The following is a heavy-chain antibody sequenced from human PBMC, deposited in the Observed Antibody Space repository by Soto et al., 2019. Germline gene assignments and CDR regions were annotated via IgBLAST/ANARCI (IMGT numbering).Heavy chain of an antibody. J-gene: IGHJ4*02. D-gene: IGHD3-3*01. CDR1: GGTFSSYA. CDR2: IIPIFGTA. CDR3: ARVDYDFRSGYLRNNPYYFDY. V-gene: IGHV1-69*01. Sequence: QVQLVQSGAEVKKPGSSVKVSCKASGGTFSSYAISWVRQAPGQGLEWMGGIIPIFGTANYAQKFQGRVTITADESTSTAYMELSSLRSEDTAVYYCARVDYDFRSGYLRNNPYYFDYWGQGTLVTVSS.